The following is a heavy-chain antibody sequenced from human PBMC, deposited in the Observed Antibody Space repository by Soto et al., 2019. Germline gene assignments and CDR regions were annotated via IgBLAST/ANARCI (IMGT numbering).Heavy chain of an antibody. CDR3: ARSIGKDCTNGVCYTTLYHPNITIGY. CDR1: GFTFSSYA. J-gene: IGHJ4*02. Sequence: EVQLVESGGGLVQPGGSLRLSCAASGFTFSSYAMHWVRQAPGKGLEYVSAISSNGGSTYYANSVKGRFTISRDNSKNTLYLQMGSLRAEDMAVYYCARSIGKDCTNGVCYTTLYHPNITIGYWGQGTLVTVSS. CDR2: ISSNGGST. D-gene: IGHD2-8*01. V-gene: IGHV3-64*01.